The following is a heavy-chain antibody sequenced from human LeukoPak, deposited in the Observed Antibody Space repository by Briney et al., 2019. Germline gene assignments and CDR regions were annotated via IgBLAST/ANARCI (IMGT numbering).Heavy chain of an antibody. CDR1: GDSISSYY. V-gene: IGHV4-4*07. Sequence: PSETLSLTCTVSGDSISSYYWSWIRQPAGKGLEWIGRIFTSGTTKYNPSLTSRVAMSVDTSQNHFSLTLTSTTAADTAVYYCARLRRTVRGIWYFDLWGRGTLVTVSS. CDR2: IFTSGTT. D-gene: IGHD3-10*01. CDR3: ARLRRTVRGIWYFDL. J-gene: IGHJ2*01.